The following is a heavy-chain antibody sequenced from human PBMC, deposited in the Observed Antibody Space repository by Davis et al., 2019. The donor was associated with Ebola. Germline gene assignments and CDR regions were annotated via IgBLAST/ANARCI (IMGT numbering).Heavy chain of an antibody. D-gene: IGHD3-3*01. CDR1: GFTFSSYG. J-gene: IGHJ4*02. Sequence: PGGSLRLSCAASGFTFSSYGMHWVRQAPGKGLEWVAVISYDGSNKYYADSVKGRFTIPRDNSKNTLYLQMNSLRAEDTAVYYCAKGLAHGSGDYFDYWGQGTLVTVSS. V-gene: IGHV3-30*18. CDR3: AKGLAHGSGDYFDY. CDR2: ISYDGSNK.